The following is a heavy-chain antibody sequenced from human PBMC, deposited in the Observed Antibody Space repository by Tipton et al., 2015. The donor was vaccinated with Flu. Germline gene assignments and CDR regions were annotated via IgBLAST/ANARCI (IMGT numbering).Heavy chain of an antibody. J-gene: IGHJ6*02. CDR3: ARVHDYGDYGRYYYYYALDA. CDR2: IYYIGST. D-gene: IGHD4-17*01. CDR1: GGSISSYY. V-gene: IGHV4-59*01. Sequence: TLSLTCTVSGGSISSYYWSWIRQPPGKGLEWIGYIYYIGSTNYNTSLKSRATISVDTSTNQLSLKLTSVTAADTAVYYCARVHDYGDYGRYYYYYALDAWGPGTSVTVSS.